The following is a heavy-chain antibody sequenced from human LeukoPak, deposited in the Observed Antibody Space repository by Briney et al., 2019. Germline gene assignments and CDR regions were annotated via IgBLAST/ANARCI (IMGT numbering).Heavy chain of an antibody. Sequence: SETLSLTCAVSGFSVSSGYYWGWIRQPPGNGLEWIGSIYYSGSTYYNPSLKSRVTISVDTSKNQFSLKLSSVTAADTAVYYCARLPADHYDYWGQGTLVTVSS. CDR1: GFSVSSGYY. V-gene: IGHV4-38-2*01. J-gene: IGHJ4*02. CDR3: ARLPADHYDY. CDR2: IYYSGST. D-gene: IGHD2-2*01.